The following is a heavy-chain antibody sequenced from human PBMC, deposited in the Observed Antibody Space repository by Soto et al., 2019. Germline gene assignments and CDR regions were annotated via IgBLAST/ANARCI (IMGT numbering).Heavy chain of an antibody. D-gene: IGHD5-12*01. J-gene: IGHJ4*02. CDR2: ISWNSGSI. V-gene: IGHV3-9*01. CDR3: AKDMGYDLSPLGYFDY. Sequence: GGSLRLSCAASGFTFDDYAMHWVRQAPGKGLEWVSGISWNSGSIGYADSVKGRFTIPRDNAKNSLYLQMNSLRSEDTALYYCAKDMGYDLSPLGYFDYWGQGTLVTVSS. CDR1: GFTFDDYA.